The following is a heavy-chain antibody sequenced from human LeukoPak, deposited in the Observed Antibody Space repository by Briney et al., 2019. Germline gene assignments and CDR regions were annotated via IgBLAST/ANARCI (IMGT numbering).Heavy chain of an antibody. V-gene: IGHV4-59*01. Sequence: SETLSLTCTVSGGSISSYYWSWIRQPPGKGLEWFGYIYYSGSTNYNPSLKSRVTISVDTSKNQFSLKLSSVTAADTAVYYCARGFYGSGSYSPPYYYMDVWGKGTTVTISS. CDR1: GGSISSYY. CDR2: IYYSGST. CDR3: ARGFYGSGSYSPPYYYMDV. D-gene: IGHD3-10*01. J-gene: IGHJ6*03.